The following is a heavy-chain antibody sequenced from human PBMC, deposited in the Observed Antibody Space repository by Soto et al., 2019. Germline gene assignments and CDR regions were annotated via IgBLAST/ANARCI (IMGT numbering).Heavy chain of an antibody. Sequence: ASVKVSCKASGYTFTSYYMHWVRQAPGQGLEWMGIINPSGGSTSYAQKFQGRVNMTRDTSTSTVYMELSSLRSEDTAVYYCARGRGPSTVTDAFDIWCQGTMVTVSS. CDR3: ARGRGPSTVTDAFDI. V-gene: IGHV1-46*01. J-gene: IGHJ3*02. D-gene: IGHD4-17*01. CDR1: GYTFTSYY. CDR2: INPSGGST.